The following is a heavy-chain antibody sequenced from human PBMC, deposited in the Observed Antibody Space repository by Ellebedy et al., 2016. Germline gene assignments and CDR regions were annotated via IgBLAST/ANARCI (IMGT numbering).Heavy chain of an antibody. J-gene: IGHJ3*01. Sequence: GGSLRLSCAASGFTFGDFYMDWVRQAPGKGLEWIGRIRNKANGYTTEYAASVKGRFTVSSDDSKNSLYLQMNSLKIDETAVYYCARGQINFDFWGQGTMVTVSS. CDR2: IRNKANGYTT. D-gene: IGHD5-24*01. V-gene: IGHV3-72*01. CDR3: ARGQINFDF. CDR1: GFTFGDFY.